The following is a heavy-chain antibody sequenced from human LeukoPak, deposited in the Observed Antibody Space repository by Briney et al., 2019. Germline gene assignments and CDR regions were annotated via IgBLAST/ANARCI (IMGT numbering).Heavy chain of an antibody. CDR3: ARDSGLGYYGSGSYPFYYYYGMDV. D-gene: IGHD3-10*01. CDR2: INPNSGGT. Sequence: ASVKVSCKASGYTFTGYYMHWVRQAPGQGLEWMGWINPNSGGTNYAQKFQGRVTTTRDTSISTAYMELSRLRSDDTAVYYRARDSGLGYYGSGSYPFYYYYGMDVWGQGTTVTVSS. J-gene: IGHJ6*02. V-gene: IGHV1-2*02. CDR1: GYTFTGYY.